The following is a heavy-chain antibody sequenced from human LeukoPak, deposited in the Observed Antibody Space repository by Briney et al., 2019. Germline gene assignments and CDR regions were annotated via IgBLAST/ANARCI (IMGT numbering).Heavy chain of an antibody. CDR3: ARGPPRVVVPAAISVWFDP. Sequence: ASVKVSCKASGGTFSSYAISWVRQAPGQGLEWMGGIIPIFGTANYAQKFQGRVTITADESTSTAYMELSSLRSEDTAVYYCARGPPRVVVPAAISVWFDPWGRGTLVTVSS. V-gene: IGHV1-69*01. D-gene: IGHD2-2*01. CDR2: IIPIFGTA. J-gene: IGHJ5*02. CDR1: GGTFSSYA.